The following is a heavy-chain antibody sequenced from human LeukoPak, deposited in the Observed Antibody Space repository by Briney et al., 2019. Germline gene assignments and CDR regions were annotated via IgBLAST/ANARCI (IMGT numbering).Heavy chain of an antibody. D-gene: IGHD6-19*01. Sequence: ASVKVSCKVSGYTLTELSMHWVRQAPGKGLEWMGGFDPEDGETIYAQKFQGRVTMTEDTSTDTAYMELSSLRSEDTAVYYCATGRLAVAGVEADYWGQGTLVTVSS. CDR2: FDPEDGET. CDR3: ATGRLAVAGVEADY. V-gene: IGHV1-24*01. CDR1: GYTLTELS. J-gene: IGHJ4*02.